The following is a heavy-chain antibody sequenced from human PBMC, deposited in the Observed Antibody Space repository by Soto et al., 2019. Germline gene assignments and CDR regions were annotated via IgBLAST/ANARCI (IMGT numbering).Heavy chain of an antibody. V-gene: IGHV1-18*01. CDR2: ISCHNGNT. D-gene: IGHD6-19*01. Sequence: QVQIEQSGGEVRKPGASVKVSCKSSGYSFTDYGITWVRQAPGKGPEWMGWISCHNGNTSQAQKFQDRVTMSTETYKNTAYMELRGLRPDDTAVYYCTRGPRYNSGWYRDGFDPGGQGTLVTVSS. J-gene: IGHJ5*02. CDR3: TRGPRYNSGWYRDGFDP. CDR1: GYSFTDYG.